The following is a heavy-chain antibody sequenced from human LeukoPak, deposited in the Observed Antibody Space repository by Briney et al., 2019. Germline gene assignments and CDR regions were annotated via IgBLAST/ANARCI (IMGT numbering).Heavy chain of an antibody. D-gene: IGHD4-11*01. CDR3: ARDRLGWFDA. CDR1: GGTFSGYA. CDR2: IIPIFGTS. Sequence: GSSVKVSCKASGGTFSGYAISWVRQAPGHGPEWMGGIIPIFGTSNSAQKFQGRVTITTDESTSTAYMELSSLRSEDTAVYYCARDRLGWFDAWGQGTLVTVSS. V-gene: IGHV1-69*05. J-gene: IGHJ5*02.